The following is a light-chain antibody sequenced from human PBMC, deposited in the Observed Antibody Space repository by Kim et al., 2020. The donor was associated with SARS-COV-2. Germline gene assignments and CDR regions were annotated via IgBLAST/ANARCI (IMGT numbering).Light chain of an antibody. CDR3: QQYKTYPYT. V-gene: IGKV1-16*01. J-gene: IGKJ2*01. CDR1: QAIGHY. Sequence: SASVGDRVTITCRASQAIGHYLAWFQQKQGKAPKSLICAASSLQSGVPSTFSGSGSGTDFTLTISSLQPEDFATYYCQQYKTYPYTFGQGTKLEIK. CDR2: AAS.